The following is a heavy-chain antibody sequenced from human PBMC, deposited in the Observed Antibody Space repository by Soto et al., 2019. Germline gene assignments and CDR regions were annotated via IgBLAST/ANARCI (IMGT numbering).Heavy chain of an antibody. Sequence: GASVKVSCKASGYTFTSYYMHWVRQAPGQGLEWMGIINPSGGSTSHAQKFQGRVTMTADKSTSTAYMELSSLRSEDTAVYYCASRLTVVVPAAIRPRYYYYGMDVWGQGTTVTVSS. CDR1: GYTFTSYY. V-gene: IGHV1-46*01. CDR2: INPSGGST. CDR3: ASRLTVVVPAAIRPRYYYYGMDV. D-gene: IGHD2-2*01. J-gene: IGHJ6*02.